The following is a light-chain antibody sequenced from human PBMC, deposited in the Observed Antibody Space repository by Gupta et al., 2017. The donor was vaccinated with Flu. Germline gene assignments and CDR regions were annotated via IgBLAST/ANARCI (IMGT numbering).Light chain of an antibody. Sequence: QSVLTPPPSVSAAQGQAVSISCTGNNSNSGKSYVSWYQPLPGTAPRLPIYATNKRTSGIPDLFSGSKSGTSATLGITGLQTGDEADYYCGAWDSSLTVVFGVGTKLTVL. CDR2: ATN. J-gene: IGLJ3*02. CDR1: NSNSGKSY. V-gene: IGLV1-51*02. CDR3: GAWDSSLTVV.